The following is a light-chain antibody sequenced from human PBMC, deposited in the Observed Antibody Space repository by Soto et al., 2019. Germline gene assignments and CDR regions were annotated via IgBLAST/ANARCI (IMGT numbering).Light chain of an antibody. CDR3: QQSYSSPPST. J-gene: IGKJ2*02. Sequence: DIQMTQSPSSLSASVGDRVTITCRASQSISSYLNWYQQKPGKVPKLLIYAASTLQSGVPSRFSGSGSGTEFTLTISSLQPEDFATYYCQQSYSSPPSTFGQGTKLEIK. CDR1: QSISSY. CDR2: AAS. V-gene: IGKV1-39*01.